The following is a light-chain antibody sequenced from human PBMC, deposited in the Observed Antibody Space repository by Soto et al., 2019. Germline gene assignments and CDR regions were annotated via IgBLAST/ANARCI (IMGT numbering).Light chain of an antibody. CDR2: GAS. CDR3: QQYNNSPPTWT. J-gene: IGKJ1*01. V-gene: IGKV3-15*01. CDR1: QSVSSN. Sequence: EIVMTQSPATLSVSPGERATLSCRASQSVSSNLAWYQQKPGQAPRLLIYGASTRATGIPARFSGSGSGTEFTLTISSLQSEDFAVYYCQQYNNSPPTWTFGQGTKVDNK.